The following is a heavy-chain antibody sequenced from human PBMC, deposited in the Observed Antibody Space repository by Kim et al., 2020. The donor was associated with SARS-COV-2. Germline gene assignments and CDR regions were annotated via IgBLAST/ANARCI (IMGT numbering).Heavy chain of an antibody. CDR2: ISYDGSNK. J-gene: IGHJ3*02. CDR3: TNDAFDI. V-gene: IGHV3-30*04. CDR1: GFTFSSYA. Sequence: GGSLRLSCAASGFTFSSYAMHWVRQAPGKGLEWVAVISYDGSNKYYADSVKGRFTISRDNSKNTLYLQMNSLRAEDTAVYYCTNDAFDIWGQGTMVTASS.